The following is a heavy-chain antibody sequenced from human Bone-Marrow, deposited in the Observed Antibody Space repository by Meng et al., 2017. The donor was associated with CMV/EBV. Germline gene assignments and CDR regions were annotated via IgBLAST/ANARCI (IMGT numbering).Heavy chain of an antibody. J-gene: IGHJ5*02. CDR2: IYWNDDK. CDR1: SLSTSGVG. D-gene: IGHD3-3*01. Sequence: SLSTSGVGVGWIRQPPGKALEWLALIYWNDDKRYSPSLKSRLTITKDTSKNQVVLTMTNMDPVDTATYYCARSPTIFGVVRAFGWFDPWGQGTLVTVSS. V-gene: IGHV2-5*01. CDR3: ARSPTIFGVVRAFGWFDP.